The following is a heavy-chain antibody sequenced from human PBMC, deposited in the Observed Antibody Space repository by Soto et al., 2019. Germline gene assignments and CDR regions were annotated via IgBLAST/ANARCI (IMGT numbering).Heavy chain of an antibody. D-gene: IGHD2-2*01. Sequence: EVQLLESGGGLVQPVGSLRLSCAASGFTFSSYAMSWVRQAPGKGLEWVSAISGSGGSTYYADSVKGRFTISRDNSKNTLYLQMNSLRAEDTAVYYCAKGGYCSSTSCYAGWFDPWGQGTLVTVSS. CDR2: ISGSGGST. V-gene: IGHV3-23*01. CDR3: AKGGYCSSTSCYAGWFDP. CDR1: GFTFSSYA. J-gene: IGHJ5*02.